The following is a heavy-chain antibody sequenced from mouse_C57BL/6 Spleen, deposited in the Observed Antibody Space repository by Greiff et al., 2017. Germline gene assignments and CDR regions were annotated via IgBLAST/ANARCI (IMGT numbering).Heavy chain of an antibody. CDR1: GYTFTSYC. D-gene: IGHD2-5*01. J-gene: IGHJ4*01. Sequence: QVQLQQPGAELVKPGASVKLSCKASGYTFTSYCMHWVKQRPGRGLEWIGRFDPNSGGTKYNEKFKSKATLTVDKPSSTAYMQLSRLTSEDSAVYYCARSNSNYVGYYAMDYWGQGTSVTVSS. CDR3: ARSNSNYVGYYAMDY. CDR2: FDPNSGGT. V-gene: IGHV1-72*01.